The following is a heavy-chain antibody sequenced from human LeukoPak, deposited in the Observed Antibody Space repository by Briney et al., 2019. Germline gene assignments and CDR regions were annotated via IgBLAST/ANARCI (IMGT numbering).Heavy chain of an antibody. J-gene: IGHJ5*02. D-gene: IGHD3-9*01. CDR3: ARIRDILTVNWFDP. Sequence: PSETLSLTCTVSGGSISSYYWSWIRQPPGKGLEWIGYIHYSGSTNYNPSLKSRVTISVDTSKNQFSLKLSSVTAADTAVYYCARIRDILTVNWFDPWGQGTLVTVSS. V-gene: IGHV4-59*08. CDR1: GGSISSYY. CDR2: IHYSGST.